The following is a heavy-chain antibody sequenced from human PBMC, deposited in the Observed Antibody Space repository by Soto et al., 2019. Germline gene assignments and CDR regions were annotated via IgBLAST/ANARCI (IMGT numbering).Heavy chain of an antibody. D-gene: IGHD4-4*01. Sequence: PGGSLRLSCAASGFTFSSYGMHWVRQAPGKGLEWVSGISGSGISTYYTDSVKGRFTISRDNSKDTVFLQMNSLRDEDTAVYYCVKPPVITASYYYYDMDVWGQGTTVTVSS. CDR2: ISGSGIST. V-gene: IGHV3-23*01. CDR3: VKPPVITASYYYYDMDV. CDR1: GFTFSSYG. J-gene: IGHJ6*02.